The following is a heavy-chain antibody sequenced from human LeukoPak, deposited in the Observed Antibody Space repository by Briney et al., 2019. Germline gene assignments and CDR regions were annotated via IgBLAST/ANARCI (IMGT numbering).Heavy chain of an antibody. V-gene: IGHV4-59*08. CDR1: GGSISNYY. Sequence: SETLSLTCTVSGGSISNYYWSWIRQPPGKGLEWIGYIYYSGSTNYNPSLKSRVTISVDTSKNQFSLKLTSVTAADTAVYYCARDSSGYYRIDYRGQGTLVTVSS. D-gene: IGHD3-22*01. J-gene: IGHJ4*02. CDR2: IYYSGST. CDR3: ARDSSGYYRIDY.